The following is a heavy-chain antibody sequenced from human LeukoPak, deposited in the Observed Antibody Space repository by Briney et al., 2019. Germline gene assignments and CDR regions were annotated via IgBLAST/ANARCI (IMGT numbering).Heavy chain of an antibody. V-gene: IGHV3-21*01. D-gene: IGHD1-26*01. CDR1: GFTFSSYS. CDR3: ARGPYSGSYGY. J-gene: IGHJ4*02. CDR2: ISSSSSCI. Sequence: GGSLRLSCAASGFTFSSYSMNWVRQAPGKGLEWVSSISSSSSCIYYADSVKGRFTISRDNAKNSLYLQMNSLRAEDTAVYYCARGPYSGSYGYWGQGTLVTVSS.